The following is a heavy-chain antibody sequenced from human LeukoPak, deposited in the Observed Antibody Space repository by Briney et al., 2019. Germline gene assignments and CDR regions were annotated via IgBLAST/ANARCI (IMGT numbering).Heavy chain of an antibody. D-gene: IGHD6-19*01. CDR1: GFAFSGSA. CDR2: IRSKANSYAT. V-gene: IGHV3-73*01. Sequence: GGSLKLSCAASGFAFSGSAMPWVRQASGKGLEWVGRIRSKANSYATAYAASVKGRFTISRDDSKNTAYLQMNSLKTEDTAVYYCTSRSPGIAVAGRDYWGQGTLVTVSS. CDR3: TSRSPGIAVAGRDY. J-gene: IGHJ4*02.